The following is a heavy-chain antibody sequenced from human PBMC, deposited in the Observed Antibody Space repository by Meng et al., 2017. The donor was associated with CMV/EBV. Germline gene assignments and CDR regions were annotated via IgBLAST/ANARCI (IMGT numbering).Heavy chain of an antibody. D-gene: IGHD3-3*01. CDR2: IWYDGSNK. CDR1: GFTFSSYG. J-gene: IGHJ6*02. CDR3: AKDLGRVYDFWYGMDV. V-gene: IGHV3-33*06. Sequence: LKISCAASGFTFSSYGMHWVRQAPGKGLEWVAVIWYDGSNKYYADSVKGRFTISRDNSKNTLYLQMNSLRAEDTAVYYCAKDLGRVYDFWYGMDVWGQGTTVTVSS.